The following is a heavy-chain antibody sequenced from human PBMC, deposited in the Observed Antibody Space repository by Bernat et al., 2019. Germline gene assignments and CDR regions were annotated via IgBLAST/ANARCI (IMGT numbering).Heavy chain of an antibody. Sequence: EVQLVESGGGLVKPGGSLRLSCAASGFSFTNAWMNWVRQAPGKGLGWVGRIKSKTDGETPDYAAHVKGRFTISRDDSKNTLYVKMNSLKTEDTAVYYCTRRSSSSGWSYFDYWGQGTLVTVS. V-gene: IGHV3-15*07. D-gene: IGHD6-19*01. CDR1: GFSFTNAW. CDR2: IKSKTDGETP. CDR3: TRRSSSSGWSYFDY. J-gene: IGHJ4*02.